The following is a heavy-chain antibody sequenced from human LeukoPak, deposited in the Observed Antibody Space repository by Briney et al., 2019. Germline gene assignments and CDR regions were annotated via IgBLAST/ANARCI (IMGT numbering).Heavy chain of an antibody. V-gene: IGHV3-49*03. D-gene: IGHD1-26*01. Sequence: PGGSLRLSCTASGFTLGDYAMSWFRQAPGKGLEWVGFIRSKAYGGTTEYAASVKGRFTISRDDSKSIAYLQMNSLKTEDTAVYYCTRLLSGATYYFDYWGQGTLVTVSS. CDR1: GFTLGDYA. CDR2: IRSKAYGGTT. J-gene: IGHJ4*02. CDR3: TRLLSGATYYFDY.